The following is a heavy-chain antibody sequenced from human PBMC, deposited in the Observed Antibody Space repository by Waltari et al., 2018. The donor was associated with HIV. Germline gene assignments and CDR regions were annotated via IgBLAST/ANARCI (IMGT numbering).Heavy chain of an antibody. D-gene: IGHD3-22*01. CDR2: INNDGNKT. CDR1: GFTFRSYW. Sequence: EAQLVESGGGLVQPGGSLRLSCAASGFTFRSYWMHWVRQAPGRGLEWVARINNDGNKTNYADSVKGRFTISRDNAKNTLYLQMNSLRAEDTAVYFCVRDYESSGYYSANWFDPWGQGTVVTVSS. J-gene: IGHJ5*02. CDR3: VRDYESSGYYSANWFDP. V-gene: IGHV3-74*01.